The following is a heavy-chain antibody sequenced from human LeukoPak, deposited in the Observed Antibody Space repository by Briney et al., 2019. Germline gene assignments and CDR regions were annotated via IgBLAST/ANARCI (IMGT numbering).Heavy chain of an antibody. V-gene: IGHV5-51*01. CDR1: GYSFTTYW. Sequence: GESLKISCKGSGYSFTTYWIGWVRQMPGKGLEWMGIIQPRDSDARYSPSFRGQVTFSADKSASTADLQWSSLKASDTAMYYCARRGGYSDYWGQGTLVTVSS. D-gene: IGHD5-24*01. J-gene: IGHJ4*02. CDR3: ARRGGYSDY. CDR2: IQPRDSDA.